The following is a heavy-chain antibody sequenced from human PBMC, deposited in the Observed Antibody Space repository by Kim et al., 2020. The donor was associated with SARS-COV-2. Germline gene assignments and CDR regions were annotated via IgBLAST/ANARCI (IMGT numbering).Heavy chain of an antibody. CDR1: GFTFSSYW. D-gene: IGHD6-19*01. Sequence: GGSLRLSCAASGFTFSSYWMHWVRQAPGKGLVWVSRINSDGSSTSYADSVKGRFTISRDNAKNTLYLQMNSLRAEDTAVYYCARDNNVGSGWYPLNWFDPWGQGTLVTVSS. J-gene: IGHJ5*02. V-gene: IGHV3-74*01. CDR2: INSDGSST. CDR3: ARDNNVGSGWYPLNWFDP.